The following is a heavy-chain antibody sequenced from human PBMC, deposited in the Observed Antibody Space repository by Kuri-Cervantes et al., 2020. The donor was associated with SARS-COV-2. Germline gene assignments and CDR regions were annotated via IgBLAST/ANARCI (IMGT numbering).Heavy chain of an antibody. CDR3: AKGPVGATGAFDI. D-gene: IGHD1-26*01. CDR2: IWYGGSTK. Sequence: GESLKISCAASGFTFSSYGMHWVRQAPGKGLEWVAVIWYGGSTKFYSDSVRGRFIISRDDSKNTLYLQMSSLRAEDTAVYYCAKGPVGATGAFDIWGQGTMVTVSS. V-gene: IGHV3-33*06. J-gene: IGHJ3*02. CDR1: GFTFSSYG.